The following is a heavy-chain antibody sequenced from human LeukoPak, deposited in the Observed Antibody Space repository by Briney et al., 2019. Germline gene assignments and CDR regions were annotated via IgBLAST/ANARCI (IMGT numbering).Heavy chain of an antibody. CDR2: IRSEANSYAT. Sequence: GGSLRLSCAASGFTFSGSAIHWVRQASGKGLEWVGRIRSEANSYATAYAASVKGRFTISRDDSKNTAYLQMNSLRAEDTAVYYCGKGGHDVIPNYPQENWSFDLWGRGTLVTVSS. CDR3: GKGGHDVIPNYPQENWSFDL. D-gene: IGHD3-16*02. V-gene: IGHV3-73*01. CDR1: GFTFSGSA. J-gene: IGHJ2*01.